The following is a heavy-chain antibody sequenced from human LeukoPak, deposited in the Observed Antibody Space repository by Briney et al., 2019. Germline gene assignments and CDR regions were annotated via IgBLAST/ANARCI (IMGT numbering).Heavy chain of an antibody. Sequence: GGSLRLSCAASGFTFSSYGMHWVRQAPGKGLEWVAFIRYDGSNKYYADSVKGRFTISRDNSKNTLYLQMNSLRAEDTAVYYCAKDISYNDFWSGYKLDYWGQGTLVTVSS. D-gene: IGHD3-3*01. J-gene: IGHJ4*02. CDR1: GFTFSSYG. CDR2: IRYDGSNK. CDR3: AKDISYNDFWSGYKLDY. V-gene: IGHV3-30*02.